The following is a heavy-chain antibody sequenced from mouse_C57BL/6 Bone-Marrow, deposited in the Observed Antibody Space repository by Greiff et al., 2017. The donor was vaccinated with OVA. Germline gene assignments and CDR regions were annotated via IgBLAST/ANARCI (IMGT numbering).Heavy chain of an antibody. CDR3: ARSILCPFDY. Sequence: EVQREESGGGLVQPGGSLSLSCAASGFTFTDYYMSWVRQPPGKELEWLGFIRNKDNGYTTEHSASVKGRLTISRDNSQCILYLHMNALRAEDSSSYSCARSILCPFDYWGQGTTLTVSS. J-gene: IGHJ2*01. CDR1: GFTFTDYY. CDR2: IRNKDNGYTT. V-gene: IGHV7-3*01.